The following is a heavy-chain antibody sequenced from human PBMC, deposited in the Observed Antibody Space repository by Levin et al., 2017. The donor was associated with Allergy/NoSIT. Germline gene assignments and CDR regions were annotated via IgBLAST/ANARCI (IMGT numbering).Heavy chain of an antibody. D-gene: IGHD5-12*01. CDR3: ARSGYSGYDYMREVDY. V-gene: IGHV3-53*01. CDR2: IYSGGST. Sequence: GESLKISCAASGFTVSSNYMSWVRQAPGKGLEWVSVIYSGGSTYYADSVKGRFTISRDNSKNTLYLQMNSLRAEDTAVYYCARSGYSGYDYMREVDYWGQGTLVTVSS. J-gene: IGHJ4*02. CDR1: GFTVSSNY.